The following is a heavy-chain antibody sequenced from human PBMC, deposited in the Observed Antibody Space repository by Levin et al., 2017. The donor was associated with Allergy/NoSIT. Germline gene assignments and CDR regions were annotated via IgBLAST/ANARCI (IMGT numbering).Heavy chain of an antibody. CDR3: ARDPTTVTPGNWYFDR. Sequence: GESLKISCAASGFTFSSYAMHWVRQAPGKGLEWVAVISYDGSNKYYADSVQGRFTISRDNSKNTLYLQMNSLRAEDTAVYYCARDPTTVTPGNWYFDRWGRGTLVTVSS. CDR1: GFTFSSYA. D-gene: IGHD4-17*01. V-gene: IGHV3-30-3*01. J-gene: IGHJ2*01. CDR2: ISYDGSNK.